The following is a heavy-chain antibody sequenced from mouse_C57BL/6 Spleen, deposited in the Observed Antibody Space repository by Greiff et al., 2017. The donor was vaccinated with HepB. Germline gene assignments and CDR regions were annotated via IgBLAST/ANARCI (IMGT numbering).Heavy chain of an antibody. CDR1: GYTFTSYW. V-gene: IGHV1-52*01. Sequence: QVQLQQPGAELVRPGSSVKLSCKASGYTFTSYWMHWVKQRPIQGLEWIGNIDPSDSETHYNQKFKDKATLTVDKSSSTAYMQLSSLTSEDSAVYYCARGVYYDYDDDYFDYWGQGTTLTVSS. J-gene: IGHJ2*01. D-gene: IGHD2-4*01. CDR3: ARGVYYDYDDDYFDY. CDR2: IDPSDSET.